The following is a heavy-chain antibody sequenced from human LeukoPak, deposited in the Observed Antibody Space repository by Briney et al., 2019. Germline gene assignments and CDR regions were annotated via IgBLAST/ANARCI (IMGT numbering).Heavy chain of an antibody. Sequence: SETLSLTCTVSGGSISSYYWSWIRQPPGKGLEWIGYIYYSGSTNYNPSLKSRVTISVDTSKPQFSLKLSSVTAADTAVYYCATVSSGRTYYYYMDVWGKGTTVTVSS. CDR1: GGSISSYY. CDR3: ATVSSGRTYYYYMDV. CDR2: IYYSGST. J-gene: IGHJ6*03. D-gene: IGHD3-22*01. V-gene: IGHV4-59*01.